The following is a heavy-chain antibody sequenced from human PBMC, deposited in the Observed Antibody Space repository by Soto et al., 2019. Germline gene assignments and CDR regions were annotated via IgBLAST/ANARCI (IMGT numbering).Heavy chain of an antibody. V-gene: IGHV3-74*01. CDR3: ARVQGGSYFMQENWFDP. CDR1: GFTFSSYW. J-gene: IGHJ5*02. D-gene: IGHD1-26*01. Sequence: GGSLRLSCAASGFTFSSYWMHWVRQAPGKGLVWVSRINSDGSSTSYADSVKGRFTISRDNAKNTLYLQMNSLRAEDTAVYYCARVQGGSYFMQENWFDPWGQGTLVTVSS. CDR2: INSDGSST.